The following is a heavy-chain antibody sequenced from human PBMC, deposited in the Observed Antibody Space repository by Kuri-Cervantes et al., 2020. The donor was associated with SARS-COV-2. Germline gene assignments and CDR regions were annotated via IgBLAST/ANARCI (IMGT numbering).Heavy chain of an antibody. CDR1: GGSISSYY. D-gene: IGHD4-17*01. CDR3: ARAYGFLRYIYYIDV. Sequence: SETLSLTCTVSGGSISSYYWSWIRQPAGKGLEWIGRIYTSGSTNYNPSLKSRVTMSVDTSTKQFSLNLNSVTAADTAVYYCARAYGFLRYIYYIDVWGRGTTVTVSS. J-gene: IGHJ6*03. CDR2: IYTSGST. V-gene: IGHV4-4*07.